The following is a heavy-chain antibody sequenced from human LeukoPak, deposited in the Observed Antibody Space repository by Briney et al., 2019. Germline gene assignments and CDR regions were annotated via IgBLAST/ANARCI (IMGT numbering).Heavy chain of an antibody. CDR2: ISSSGSTI. V-gene: IGHV3-11*04. J-gene: IGHJ3*02. CDR1: GFTVSSNY. Sequence: PGGSLRLSCAASGFTVSSNYMSWVRQAPGKGLEWVSYISSSGSTIYYADSVKGRFTISRDNAKNSLYLQMNSLRAEDTAVYYCARDFGIFGVVTFDIWGQGTMVTVSS. CDR3: ARDFGIFGVVTFDI. D-gene: IGHD3-3*01.